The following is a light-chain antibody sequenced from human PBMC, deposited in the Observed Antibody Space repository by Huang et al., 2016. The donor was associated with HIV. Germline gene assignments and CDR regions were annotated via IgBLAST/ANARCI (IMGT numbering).Light chain of an antibody. J-gene: IGKJ4*01. CDR2: DAS. Sequence: EIVLTQSPATLSLSPGERATLSCTASQSVTSYLAWYHKKPGRAPRRLIYDASNRATAIPARFSGSGSGTDFTLTISSLEPEDFAVYYCQQRSNWPLTFGGGTKVEVK. V-gene: IGKV3-11*01. CDR3: QQRSNWPLT. CDR1: QSVTSY.